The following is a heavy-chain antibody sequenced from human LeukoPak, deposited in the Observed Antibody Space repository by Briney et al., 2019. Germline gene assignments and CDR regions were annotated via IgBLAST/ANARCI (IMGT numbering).Heavy chain of an antibody. CDR2: TFYRSKWHN. Sequence: SQTLSLTCAVSGDSVSSNSGAWHWIRQSPSRGLEWLGRTFYRSKWHNEYAVSVKSRLTINPDTSKNQFSLQLNSVTPEDTAVYYCARRTGAQYNRVVPAAQGKRNWFDPWGQGTLVTVSS. V-gene: IGHV6-1*01. CDR1: GDSVSSNSGA. J-gene: IGHJ5*02. D-gene: IGHD2-2*01. CDR3: ARRTGAQYNRVVPAAQGKRNWFDP.